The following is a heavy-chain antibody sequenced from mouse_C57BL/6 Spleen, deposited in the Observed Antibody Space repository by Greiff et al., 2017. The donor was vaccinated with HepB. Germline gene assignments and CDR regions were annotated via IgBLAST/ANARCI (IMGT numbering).Heavy chain of an antibody. CDR2: ISTGGGST. CDR1: GFTFSDYY. CDR3: ARTLWSTYAMDY. Sequence: EVMLVESGGGLVQPGGSLKLSCAASGFTFSDYYMYWVRQTPEKRLEWVAYISTGGGSTYYPDTVKGRFTISRDNAKNTLYLQMSRLKSEDTAMYYCARTLWSTYAMDYWGQGTSVTVSS. V-gene: IGHV5-12*01. J-gene: IGHJ4*01. D-gene: IGHD1-1*02.